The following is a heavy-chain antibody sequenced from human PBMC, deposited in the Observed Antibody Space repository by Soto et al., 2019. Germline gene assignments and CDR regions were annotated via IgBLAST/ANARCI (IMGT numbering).Heavy chain of an antibody. Sequence: SETLSLTCTVPGGSISSSSYYWGWIRQPPGKGLEWIGSIYYSGSTYYNPSLKSRVTISVDTSKNQFSLKLSSVTAADTAVYYCASASGGYWYYGMDVWGQGTTVT. CDR2: IYYSGST. D-gene: IGHD5-18*01. J-gene: IGHJ6*02. CDR3: ASASGGYWYYGMDV. V-gene: IGHV4-39*01. CDR1: GGSISSSSYY.